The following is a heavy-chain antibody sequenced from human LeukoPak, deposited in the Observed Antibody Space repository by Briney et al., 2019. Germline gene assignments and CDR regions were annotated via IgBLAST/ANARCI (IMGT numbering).Heavy chain of an antibody. V-gene: IGHV3-66*01. D-gene: IGHD4-23*01. CDR2: IYSGGST. J-gene: IGHJ4*02. CDR1: GFTVSSNY. Sequence: AGGSLRLSCAASGFTVSSNYMTWVRQAPGKGLEWVSVIYSGGSTDYADSVKGRFTIARDNSRNTVHLQMNSLRVEDTAMYYCARVPYGGNSIDCWGQGTLVTVYS. CDR3: ARVPYGGNSIDC.